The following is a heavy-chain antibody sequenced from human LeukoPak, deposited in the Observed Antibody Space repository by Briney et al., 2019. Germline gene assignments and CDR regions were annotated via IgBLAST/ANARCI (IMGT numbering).Heavy chain of an antibody. CDR1: GFTFSSYA. V-gene: IGHV3-23*01. CDR3: AKDLRYSSSWYPFDY. CDR2: ISGSGGST. J-gene: IGHJ4*02. D-gene: IGHD6-13*01. Sequence: GGSLRLSCTASGFTFSSYAMNWVRQAPGKGLEWVSVISGSGGSTDYADSVKGRFTISRDNFKKTLYLQMNSLRAEDTAVYYCAKDLRYSSSWYPFDYWGQGTLVTVSS.